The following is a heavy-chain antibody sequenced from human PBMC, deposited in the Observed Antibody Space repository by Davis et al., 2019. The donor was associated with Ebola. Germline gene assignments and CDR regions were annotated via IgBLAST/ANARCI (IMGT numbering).Heavy chain of an antibody. J-gene: IGHJ4*02. V-gene: IGHV1-3*01. Sequence: AASVKVSCKASGYIFTSYAMHWVRQAPGQRLEWMGWINGGNGDTKYSQKFQGRVTITRDTSASTAYMELSSLRSEDTAVYYCARRMAGSYPLNLDYWGQGTLVTVSS. CDR2: INGGNGDT. CDR3: ARRMAGSYPLNLDY. D-gene: IGHD1-26*01. CDR1: GYIFTSYA.